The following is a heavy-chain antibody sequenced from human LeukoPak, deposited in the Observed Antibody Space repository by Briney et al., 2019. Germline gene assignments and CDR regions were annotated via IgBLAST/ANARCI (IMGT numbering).Heavy chain of an antibody. CDR2: INPNSGGT. CDR1: VYTFTGYY. V-gene: IGHV1-2*06. D-gene: IGHD3-22*01. J-gene: IGHJ5*02. Sequence: ASVKVSCKASVYTFTGYYMHWVRQAPGQGLEWMGRINPNSGGTNYAQKFQGRVTMTRDTSISTAYMELSRLRSDDTAVYYCARQSGDYDSSGYYPNWFDPWGQGTLVTVFS. CDR3: ARQSGDYDSSGYYPNWFDP.